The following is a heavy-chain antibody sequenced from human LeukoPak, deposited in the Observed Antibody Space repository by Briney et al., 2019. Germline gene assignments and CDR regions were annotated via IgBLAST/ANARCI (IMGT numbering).Heavy chain of an antibody. D-gene: IGHD5-12*01. CDR2: IYYSGST. V-gene: IGHV4-59*01. CDR3: ARDLSDSGYDYYFDY. Sequence: SETLSLTCAVYGGSFSGYYWSWIRQPPGKGLEWIGYIYYSGSTNYNPSLKSRVTISVDTSKNQFSLKLSSVTAADTAVYYCARDLSDSGYDYYFDYWGQGTLVTVSS. J-gene: IGHJ4*02. CDR1: GGSFSGYY.